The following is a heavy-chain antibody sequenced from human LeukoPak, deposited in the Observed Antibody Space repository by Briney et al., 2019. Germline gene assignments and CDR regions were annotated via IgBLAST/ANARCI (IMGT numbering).Heavy chain of an antibody. D-gene: IGHD1-14*01. J-gene: IGHJ4*02. CDR3: AKLHNLNCDY. CDR1: GFTFSSYA. CDR2: ISGSGGTT. Sequence: GRSLRLSCAASGFTFSSYAMSWVRQAPGKGLEWVSDISGSGGTTYYADSVKGRFTISRDNSKNTLYLQMNSLRPEDTAVYYCAKLHNLNCDYWGLGTLATVSS. V-gene: IGHV3-23*01.